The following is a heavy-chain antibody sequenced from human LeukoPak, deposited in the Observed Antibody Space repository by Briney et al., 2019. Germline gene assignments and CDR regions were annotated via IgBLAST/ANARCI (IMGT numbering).Heavy chain of an antibody. CDR3: ARGCGRHCYGYLQQ. D-gene: IGHD2-21*02. CDR2: IVCDLRKK. Sequence: GYLRLYCVASGFTFSSYCMHWVRQAPGKGLERVAVIVCDLRKKYYVDSVNGRFTISRDKSKNTLYLQRNSLIAEDTAVYYCARGCGRHCYGYLQQWAKGNLVSVSS. CDR1: GFTFSSYC. V-gene: IGHV3-33*01. J-gene: IGHJ1*01.